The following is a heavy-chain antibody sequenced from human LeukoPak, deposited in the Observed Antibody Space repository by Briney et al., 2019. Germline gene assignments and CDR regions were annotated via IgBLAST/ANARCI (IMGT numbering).Heavy chain of an antibody. V-gene: IGHV4-34*01. CDR2: INHSGST. D-gene: IGHD5-12*01. Sequence: SETLSLTCAVYGGSFSGHYWSWIRQPPGKGLEWIGEINHSGSTNHNPSLKSRVTMSVDTSKNQFSLKLNSVTAADTAVYYCARARGEVAIDYWGQGTLVTVSS. CDR3: ARARGEVAIDY. J-gene: IGHJ4*02. CDR1: GGSFSGHY.